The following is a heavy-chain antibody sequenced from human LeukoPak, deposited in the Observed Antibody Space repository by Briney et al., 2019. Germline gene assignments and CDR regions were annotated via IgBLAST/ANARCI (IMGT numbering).Heavy chain of an antibody. CDR3: ARSDRYGDYKQRPLGY. V-gene: IGHV3-30*04. D-gene: IGHD4-17*01. J-gene: IGHJ4*02. CDR2: ISYDGSNK. Sequence: GGSLRLSCAASGFTFSSYSMHWVRQVPGKGLEWVAVISYDGSNKYYADSVKGRFTISRDNSKNTLYLQMNSLRAEDTAVYYCARSDRYGDYKQRPLGYWGQGTLVTVSS. CDR1: GFTFSSYS.